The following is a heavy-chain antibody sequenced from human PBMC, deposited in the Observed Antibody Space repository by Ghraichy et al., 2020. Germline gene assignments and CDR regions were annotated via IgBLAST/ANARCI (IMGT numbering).Heavy chain of an antibody. CDR1: GGSFSSSNYY. J-gene: IGHJ4*02. D-gene: IGHD5-18*01. CDR2: IYHSGST. CDR3: ARLRGYNYGELDY. V-gene: IGHV4-39*01. Sequence: SETLSLTCTVSGGSFSSSNYYWGWIRQPPGKGLEWIGSIYHSGSTYYKPSLKSRVTISVDTSKNQFSLKMSSVTAADTAVYYCARLRGYNYGELDYWGQGTLVTVSS.